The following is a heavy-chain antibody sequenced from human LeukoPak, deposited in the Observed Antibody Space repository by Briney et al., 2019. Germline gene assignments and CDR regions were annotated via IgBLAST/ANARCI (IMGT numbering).Heavy chain of an antibody. Sequence: SETLSLTCTVSGGSISSSSYYWGWIRQPPGKGLEWIGSIYYSGSTYYNPSLKSRVTISVDTSKNQFSLKLSSVTAADTAVYYCARSSYSSSSYYFDYWGQGTLVTVSS. CDR3: ARSSYSSSSYYFDY. CDR1: GGSISSSSYY. J-gene: IGHJ4*02. V-gene: IGHV4-39*07. CDR2: IYYSGST. D-gene: IGHD6-13*01.